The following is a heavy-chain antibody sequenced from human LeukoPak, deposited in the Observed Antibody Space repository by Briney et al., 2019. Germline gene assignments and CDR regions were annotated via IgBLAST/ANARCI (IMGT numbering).Heavy chain of an antibody. V-gene: IGHV1-18*01. Sequence: ASVKVSCKASGYTFTSYGISWVRQAPGQGLEWMGRISAYNGNTNYAQKLQGRATMTTDTSTSTAYMELRSLRSDDTAVYYCARDSMIVVAITELDYWGQGTLVTVSS. J-gene: IGHJ4*02. CDR1: GYTFTSYG. CDR3: ARDSMIVVAITELDY. D-gene: IGHD3-22*01. CDR2: ISAYNGNT.